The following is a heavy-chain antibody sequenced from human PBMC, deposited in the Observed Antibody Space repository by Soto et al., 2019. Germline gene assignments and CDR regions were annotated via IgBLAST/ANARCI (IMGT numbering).Heavy chain of an antibody. J-gene: IGHJ6*02. CDR2: ISGSGVST. D-gene: IGHD6-13*01. CDR1: GFTFSSYA. CDR3: AKLQQRVLYYYYGMDV. V-gene: IGHV3-23*01. Sequence: PGGSLRLSCAASGFTFSSYAMSWVRQAPGKGLEWVSAISGSGVSTYYADSVKGRFTISRDNSKNTLYLQMNSLRAEDTAVYYSAKLQQRVLYYYYGMDVWGQGTTVTVSS.